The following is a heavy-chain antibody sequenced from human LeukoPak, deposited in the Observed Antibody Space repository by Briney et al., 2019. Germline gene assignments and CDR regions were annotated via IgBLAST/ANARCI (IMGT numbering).Heavy chain of an antibody. D-gene: IGHD1-7*01. CDR2: INHSGGT. J-gene: IGHJ4*02. CDR3: VRSETIWYYFDY. V-gene: IGHV4-34*01. Sequence: SETLSLTCAVYGGSFSGYYWSWIRQPPGKGPEWIGEINHSGGTNYNPSLNSRVSMSLDTSKNQFSLRLSSVTAADTAVYFCVRSETIWYYFDYWGQGRLVTVSS. CDR1: GGSFSGYY.